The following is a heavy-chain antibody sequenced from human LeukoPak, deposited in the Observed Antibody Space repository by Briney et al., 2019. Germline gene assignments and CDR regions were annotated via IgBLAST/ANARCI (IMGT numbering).Heavy chain of an antibody. Sequence: GGSLRLSCAVSGFTFDDYAMHWVRQAPGKGLEWVSGISWNSGNIGYAESVKGRFTISRDNAKNSLYLQMNSLRAEDTALYYCAKDSGYSFQYWYFDLWGCGTQVTVSS. CDR3: AKDSGYSFQYWYFDL. J-gene: IGHJ2*01. CDR2: ISWNSGNI. CDR1: GFTFDDYA. D-gene: IGHD5-12*01. V-gene: IGHV3-9*01.